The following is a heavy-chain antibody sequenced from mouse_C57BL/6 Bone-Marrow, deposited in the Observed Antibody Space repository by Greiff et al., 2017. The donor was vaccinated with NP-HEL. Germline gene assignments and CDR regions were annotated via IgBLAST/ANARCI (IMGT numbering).Heavy chain of an antibody. D-gene: IGHD1-3*01. Sequence: EVKLMESGEGLVKPGGSLKLSCAASGFTFSSYAMSWVRQTPEKRLEWVAYISSGGDYIYYADTVKGRFTISRDNARNTLYLQMSSLKSEDTAMYYCTREGGSSFAYWGQGTLVTVSA. V-gene: IGHV5-9-1*02. J-gene: IGHJ3*01. CDR3: TREGGSSFAY. CDR1: GFTFSSYA. CDR2: ISSGGDYI.